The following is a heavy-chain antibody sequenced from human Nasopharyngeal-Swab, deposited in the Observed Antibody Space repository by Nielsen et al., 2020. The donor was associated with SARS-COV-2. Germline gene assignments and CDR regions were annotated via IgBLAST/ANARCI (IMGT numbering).Heavy chain of an antibody. CDR3: ASEGSGVFGVVIYAFDI. V-gene: IGHV1-24*01. CDR1: GYTLTVLP. J-gene: IGHJ3*02. D-gene: IGHD3-3*01. CDR2: VVPEAGEP. Sequence: ASVKVSCKVSGYTLTVLPIHWVRQAPGKGLEWMGTVVPEAGEPIYAQNFQGRVTMTEDTSTYTAYLELSSLRSEDPAVYYCASEGSGVFGVVIYAFDIWGPGTLVTVSS.